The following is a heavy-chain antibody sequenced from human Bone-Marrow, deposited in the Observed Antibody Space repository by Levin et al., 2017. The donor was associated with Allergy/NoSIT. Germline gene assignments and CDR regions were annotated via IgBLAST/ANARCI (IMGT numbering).Heavy chain of an antibody. CDR1: GFTFDDHV. J-gene: IGHJ4*02. Sequence: SLRLSCAAYGFTFDDHVMHWVRQAPGKGLEWVSGISWNSGNIGYADSVKGRFTISRDNAKNSLYLEMNSLRAEDTALYYCARDIKSTIPYFFDYWGQGTLVTVSS. D-gene: IGHD5/OR15-5a*01. CDR2: ISWNSGNI. V-gene: IGHV3-9*01. CDR3: ARDIKSTIPYFFDY.